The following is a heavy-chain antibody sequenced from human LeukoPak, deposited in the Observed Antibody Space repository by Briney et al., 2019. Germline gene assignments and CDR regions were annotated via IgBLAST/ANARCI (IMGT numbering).Heavy chain of an antibody. CDR2: IYHSGSA. V-gene: IGHV4-4*02. Sequence: SETLSLTCAVSGGSISSSNWWSWVRQPPGKGLEWIGEIYHSGSANYNPSLKSRVTISVDKSKNQFSLKLSSVTAADTAVYYCASQGSGSYYYGRDAFDIWGQGTMVTVSS. D-gene: IGHD1-26*01. CDR3: ASQGSGSYYYGRDAFDI. CDR1: GGSISSSNW. J-gene: IGHJ3*02.